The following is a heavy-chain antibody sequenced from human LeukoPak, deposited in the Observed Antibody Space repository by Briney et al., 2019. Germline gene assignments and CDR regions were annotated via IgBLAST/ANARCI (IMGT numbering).Heavy chain of an antibody. J-gene: IGHJ5*02. CDR2: VYYNGNT. CDR3: VRDRAAAGGWLDP. CDR1: RGSISTYF. Sequence: PSETLSLTCTVSRGSISTYFGNWIRQPPGKGLEWIGYVYYNGNTNYNPSLKGRLTISVDTSKNQFSLKLTSVTAADTAVYYCVRDRAAAGGWLDPWGQGALVTVSS. D-gene: IGHD6-13*01. V-gene: IGHV4-59*01.